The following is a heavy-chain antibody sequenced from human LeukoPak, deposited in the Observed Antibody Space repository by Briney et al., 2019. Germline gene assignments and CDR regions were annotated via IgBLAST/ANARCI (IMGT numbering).Heavy chain of an antibody. CDR2: IYYSGST. V-gene: IGHV4-39*01. J-gene: IGHJ4*02. CDR1: GGSISSSSYY. D-gene: IGHD3-22*01. Sequence: SETLSLTCTVSGGSISSSSYYWGWIRQPPGKGLEWIGSIYYSGSTYYNPSLKSRVTISVDTSKNQFSLKLSSVTAADTAVYYCARAELYDSSGYFDYWGQGTLVTVSS. CDR3: ARAELYDSSGYFDY.